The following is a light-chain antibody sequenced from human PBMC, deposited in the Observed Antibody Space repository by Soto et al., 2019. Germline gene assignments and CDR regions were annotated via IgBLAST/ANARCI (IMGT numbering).Light chain of an antibody. J-gene: IGKJ2*01. CDR2: GAS. CDR1: QSVDNNH. Sequence: EIVLTQSPDTLSLSPGERATLSCRASQSVDNNHLAWYQQKPGQAPKLLIYGASSRPGGIPDKFSGSGSGTDFTFTINRLEPEDFAVYYCQQYGRSPYTFAQGTKVEI. V-gene: IGKV3-20*01. CDR3: QQYGRSPYT.